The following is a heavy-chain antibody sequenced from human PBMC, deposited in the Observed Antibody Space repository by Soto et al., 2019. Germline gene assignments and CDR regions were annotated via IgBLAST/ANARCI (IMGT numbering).Heavy chain of an antibody. CDR2: ISSSSSYI. Sequence: EVQLVESGGGLVKPGGSLRLSCAASGFTFSSYSMNWVRQAPGKVLEWVSSISSSSSYIYYADSVKGRFTISRDNAKTSLYLQMNSLRAVDTSVYYCARVLETVAGTPYYYYYGMGVWGQGTTVTV. J-gene: IGHJ6*02. V-gene: IGHV3-21*01. CDR3: ARVLETVAGTPYYYYYGMGV. D-gene: IGHD6-19*01. CDR1: GFTFSSYS.